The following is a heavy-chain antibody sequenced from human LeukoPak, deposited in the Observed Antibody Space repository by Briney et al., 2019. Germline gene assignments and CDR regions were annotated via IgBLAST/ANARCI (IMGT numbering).Heavy chain of an antibody. CDR1: GFTFSSYA. J-gene: IGHJ4*02. D-gene: IGHD5-12*01. Sequence: PGGSLRLSCAASGFTFSSYAMHWVRQAPGKGLEWVAVISYDGSNKYYADSVKGRFTISRDNSKNTLYLQMNSLRAEDTAVYCCATSTGYDTSPDFDYWGQGTLVTVSS. V-gene: IGHV3-30-3*01. CDR3: ATSTGYDTSPDFDY. CDR2: ISYDGSNK.